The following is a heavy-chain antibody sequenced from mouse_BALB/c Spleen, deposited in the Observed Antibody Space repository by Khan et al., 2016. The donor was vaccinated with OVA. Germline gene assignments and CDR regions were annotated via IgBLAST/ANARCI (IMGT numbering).Heavy chain of an antibody. CDR2: IYPATGST. V-gene: IGHV1S132*01. J-gene: IGHJ4*01. CDR1: GYIFTSFW. D-gene: IGHD3-3*01. Sequence: QVQLKQSGAEVVRPGASVKLSCKTSGYIFTSFWIQWVKQRSGQGLEWIARIYPATGSTYYNEKFKGKATLTTDKSSNTVYMHLSSLKYEDAAVYFCARRAPDDAMDYWGQGTSVTVSS. CDR3: ARRAPDDAMDY.